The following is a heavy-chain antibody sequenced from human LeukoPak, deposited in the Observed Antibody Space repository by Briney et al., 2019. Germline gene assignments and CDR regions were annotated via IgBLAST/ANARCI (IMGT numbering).Heavy chain of an antibody. CDR3: ARIPYCSSTNCYPSDY. D-gene: IGHD2-2*01. Sequence: GGSLRLSCAASGFTFSSYWMHWVRQAPGKELVWVSRINSDGSSTSYADSVKGRFTISRDNAKNTLYLQMNSLRAEDTAVYYCARIPYCSSTNCYPSDYWGQGTLVTVSS. J-gene: IGHJ4*02. CDR2: INSDGSST. V-gene: IGHV3-74*01. CDR1: GFTFSSYW.